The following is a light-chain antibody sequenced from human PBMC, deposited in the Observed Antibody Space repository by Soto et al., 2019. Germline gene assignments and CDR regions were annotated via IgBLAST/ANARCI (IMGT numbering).Light chain of an antibody. CDR2: SAS. V-gene: IGKV1-12*01. J-gene: IGKJ4*01. Sequence: DIKMTQSPSSVSASVGDRVTITCRASEAISSWLAWYQQKPGRAPKLLIYSASSLQNGAPSRFTGSGSGTDFPLTITRLQPDDTAIYYCQQARSFPLTFGGGTKVEIK. CDR3: QQARSFPLT. CDR1: EAISSW.